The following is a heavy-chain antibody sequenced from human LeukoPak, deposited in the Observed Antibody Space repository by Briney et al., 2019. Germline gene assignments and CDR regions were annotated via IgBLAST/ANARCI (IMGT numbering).Heavy chain of an antibody. Sequence: SETLSLTCAVSGGSISSGGYSWSWIRQPPGKGLEWIGYIYYSGTTNYNPSLKSRVTISVDTSKNQFSLKLSSVTAADTAVYYCARGVYIAAAQYAYWGQGTLVTVSS. J-gene: IGHJ4*02. V-gene: IGHV4-61*08. CDR3: ARGVYIAAAQYAY. CDR2: IYYSGTT. D-gene: IGHD6-13*01. CDR1: GGSISSGGYS.